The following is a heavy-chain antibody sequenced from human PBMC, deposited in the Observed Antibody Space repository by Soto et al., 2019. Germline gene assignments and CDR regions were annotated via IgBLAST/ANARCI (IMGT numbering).Heavy chain of an antibody. CDR1: RASNISSSHF. CDR2: IFFSGAT. CDR3: ARLTSRIAAASHGRSNWLDP. Sequence: SQTLSLTFNVSRASNISSSHFWVWVRQPPGKVLEWIADIFFSGATYYNPSLRSRLTISLDTSKGQFSLKLSSVTAADTAVYYCARLTSRIAAASHGRSNWLDPWGPGTLVTVSS. D-gene: IGHD6-25*01. V-gene: IGHV4-39*01. J-gene: IGHJ5*02.